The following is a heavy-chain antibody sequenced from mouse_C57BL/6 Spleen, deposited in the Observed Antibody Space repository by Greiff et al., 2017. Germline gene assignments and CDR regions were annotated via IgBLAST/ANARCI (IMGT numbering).Heavy chain of an antibody. CDR1: GYTFTDYN. CDR3: ARYSNYVGEYYFDY. D-gene: IGHD2-5*01. CDR2: INPNNGGT. V-gene: IGHV1-18*01. J-gene: IGHJ2*01. Sequence: EVQVVESGPELVKPGASVKIPCKASGYTFTDYNMDWVKQSHGKSLEWIGDINPNNGGTIYNQKFKGKATLTVDKSSSTAYMELRSLTSEDTAVYYCARYSNYVGEYYFDYWGQGTTLTVSS.